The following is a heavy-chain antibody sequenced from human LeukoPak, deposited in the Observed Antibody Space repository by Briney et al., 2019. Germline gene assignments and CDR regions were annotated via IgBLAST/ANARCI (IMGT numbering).Heavy chain of an antibody. V-gene: IGHV3-64*01. CDR3: ARRALRYFDWSLGEDYFDY. J-gene: IGHJ4*02. Sequence: PGGSLRLSCAASGFTFSSYAMHWVRQAPGKGLEYVSAISSNGGSTYYANSVKGRFTISRDNSKNTLYLQMGSLRAEDMAMYYCARRALRYFDWSLGEDYFDYWGQGTLVTVSS. CDR2: ISSNGGST. CDR1: GFTFSSYA. D-gene: IGHD3-9*01.